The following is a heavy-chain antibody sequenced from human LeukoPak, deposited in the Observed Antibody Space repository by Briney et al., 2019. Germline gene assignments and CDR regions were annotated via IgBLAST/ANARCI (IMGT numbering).Heavy chain of an antibody. Sequence: PGGSLRLSCAASGFTFSSYAMSWVRQAPGKGLEWVSVIRDSGAETYYADSVKGRFTISRDNSRDTLFLHMNSLRVGDTAVYYCAKGATDSSYSPMAVWGQGTTVTVSS. CDR3: AKGATDSSYSPMAV. D-gene: IGHD2-15*01. CDR1: GFTFSSYA. J-gene: IGHJ6*02. V-gene: IGHV3-23*01. CDR2: IRDSGAET.